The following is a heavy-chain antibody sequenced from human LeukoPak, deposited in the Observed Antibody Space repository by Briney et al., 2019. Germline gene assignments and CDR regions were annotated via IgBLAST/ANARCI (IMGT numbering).Heavy chain of an antibody. J-gene: IGHJ2*01. CDR3: ASLILSSVATATTGDFDL. D-gene: IGHD4-17*01. CDR1: GFTFSDNG. Sequence: PGGSLRLSCAASGFTFSDNGMNWVRQAPEKGLEWISYIGSSGNTIFYADSVRGRFTISRDDAKNSLYLQMNSLRAEDTAVYYCASLILSSVATATTGDFDLWGRGTLVTVSS. CDR2: IGSSGNTI. V-gene: IGHV3-48*01.